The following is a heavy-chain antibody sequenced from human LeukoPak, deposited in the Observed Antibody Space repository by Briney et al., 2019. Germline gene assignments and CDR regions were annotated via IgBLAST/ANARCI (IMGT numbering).Heavy chain of an antibody. V-gene: IGHV1-2*04. D-gene: IGHD6-19*01. CDR3: ARSSIAVAADYYYYGMDV. CDR1: GYTFTGYY. CDR2: INPNSGGT. J-gene: IGHJ6*02. Sequence: ASVKVSCKASGYTFTGYYMHWVRQAPGQGLEWMGWINPNSGGTNYAQKFQGWVTMTRDTSISTAYMELSRLRSDDTAVYYCARSSIAVAADYYYYGMDVWGQGTMVTVSS.